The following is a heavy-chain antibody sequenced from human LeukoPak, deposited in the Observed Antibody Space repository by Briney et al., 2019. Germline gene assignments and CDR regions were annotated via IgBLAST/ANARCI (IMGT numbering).Heavy chain of an antibody. J-gene: IGHJ5*02. D-gene: IGHD2-2*01. CDR3: ASVLSGYQLYNWFDP. V-gene: IGHV4-39*01. Sequence: SETLSLTCTVSGGSISSSSYYWGWIHQPPGKGLEWIGSIYYSGSTYYNPSLKSRVTISVDTSKNQFSLKLSSVTAADTAVYYCASVLSGYQLYNWFDPWGQGTLVTVSS. CDR2: IYYSGST. CDR1: GGSISSSSYY.